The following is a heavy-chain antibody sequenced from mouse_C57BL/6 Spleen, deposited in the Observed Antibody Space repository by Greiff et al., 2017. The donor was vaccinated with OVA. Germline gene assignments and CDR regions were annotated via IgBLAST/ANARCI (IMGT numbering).Heavy chain of an antibody. D-gene: IGHD2-4*01. CDR1: GFTFSDYY. CDR2: ISNGGGST. CDR3: ARPGRYDYDASFDV. Sequence: EVKLVESGGGLVQPGGSLKLSCAASGFTFSDYYMYWVRQTPEKRLEWVAYISNGGGSTYYPDTVKGRFTISRDNAKNTLYLQMSRLKSEDTAMYYCARPGRYDYDASFDVWGTGTTVTVSS. V-gene: IGHV5-12*01. J-gene: IGHJ1*03.